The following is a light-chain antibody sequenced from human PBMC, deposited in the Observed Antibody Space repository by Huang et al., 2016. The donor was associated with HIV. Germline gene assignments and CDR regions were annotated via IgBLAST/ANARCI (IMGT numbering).Light chain of an antibody. J-gene: IGKJ1*01. Sequence: DIQVTQSPFSLYASVGDRVTITCRASQRIRTYLNWYQQKPGKAPNLLIYGAASLHSGVPSRFSCSGSGTDFTLTISSLQPEDFATYFCQQSYSTPPTFGQGAKVEIK. CDR1: QRIRTY. CDR2: GAA. V-gene: IGKV1-39*01. CDR3: QQSYSTPPT.